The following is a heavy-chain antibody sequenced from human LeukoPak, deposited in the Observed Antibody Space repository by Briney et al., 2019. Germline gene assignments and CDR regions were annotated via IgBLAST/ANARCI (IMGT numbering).Heavy chain of an antibody. V-gene: IGHV3-23*01. CDR3: AKSHHDVVVVPTTKNFYYYYGMDV. CDR1: GFTFSSFP. CDR2: ISGSGDGT. D-gene: IGHD2-2*01. J-gene: IGHJ6*02. Sequence: GGSLRLSCAASGFTFSSFPMSWVRQAPGKGLQWVSGISGSGDGTYYADSVEGRFSVSRDNSKDTLYLQMNSLRAEDTAVYFCAKSHHDVVVVPTTKNFYYYYGMDVWGQGTTVTVSS.